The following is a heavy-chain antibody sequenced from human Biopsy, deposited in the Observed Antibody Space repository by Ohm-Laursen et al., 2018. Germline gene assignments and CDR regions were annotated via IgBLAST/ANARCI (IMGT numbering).Heavy chain of an antibody. Sequence: SSVKVSCNASGGSFSTYAVSRVRQAPGQGLEWMGKIIPMLDVANYAQKFQGRVTITADKLTSTAYMELASLRSEDTAVYYCAIYGGTEPEGDWGQGTLVTVSS. V-gene: IGHV1-69*04. D-gene: IGHD3-16*01. CDR1: GGSFSTYA. CDR2: IIPMLDVA. J-gene: IGHJ4*02. CDR3: AIYGGTEPEGD.